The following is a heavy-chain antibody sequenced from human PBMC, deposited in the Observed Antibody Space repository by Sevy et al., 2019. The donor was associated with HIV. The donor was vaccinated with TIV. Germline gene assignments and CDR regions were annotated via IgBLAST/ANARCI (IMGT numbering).Heavy chain of an antibody. CDR3: TRVRGLLGWFDS. Sequence: GGSLRLSCAASGFTFSDYTIHWVRQAPGKGLEWVSVISYEGSRTSYADSVKGRFTISRDNSKNTLFLQMNSLGAEDTAVYYCTRVRGLLGWFDSWGQGTLVTVSS. J-gene: IGHJ5*01. CDR2: ISYEGSRT. V-gene: IGHV3-30*04. CDR1: GFTFSDYT. D-gene: IGHD3-10*01.